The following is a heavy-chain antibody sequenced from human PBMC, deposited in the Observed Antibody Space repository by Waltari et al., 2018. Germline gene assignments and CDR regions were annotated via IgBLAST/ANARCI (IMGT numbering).Heavy chain of an antibody. CDR3: ARGPPGYSSGWYGLDV. V-gene: IGHV4-34*01. CDR2: INTSGST. CDR1: GGSFSGYY. D-gene: IGHD6-19*01. Sequence: QVQLQQWGAGLLKPSETLSLTCVVYGGSFSGYYWRWVRQPPGKGLEWIGEINTSGSTNYNPSLKSRITMSVDTSNQFSLKLSSVTAADTAVYYCARGPPGYSSGWYGLDVLGQGTTVTVSS. J-gene: IGHJ6*02.